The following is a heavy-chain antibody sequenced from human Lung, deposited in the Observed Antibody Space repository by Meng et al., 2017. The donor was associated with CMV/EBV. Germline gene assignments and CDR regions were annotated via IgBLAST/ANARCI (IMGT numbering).Heavy chain of an antibody. J-gene: IGHJ5*02. V-gene: IGHV4-34*01. CDR3: ARGPSYYYGSGSYYNAMYNWFDP. Sequence: YWSWIRQPPGKGLEWIGEINHSGSTNYNPSLKSRVTISVDTSRNQFSLKLSSVTAADTAVYYCARGPSYYYGSGSYYNAMYNWFDPWGQGTLVTVSS. D-gene: IGHD3-10*01. CDR2: INHSGST. CDR1: Y.